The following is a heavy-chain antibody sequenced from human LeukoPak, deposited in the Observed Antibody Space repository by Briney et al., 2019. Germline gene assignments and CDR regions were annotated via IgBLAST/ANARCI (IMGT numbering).Heavy chain of an antibody. CDR2: IYYSGST. CDR1: GGSISSYY. Sequence: SSEPLSLTCTVSGGSISSYYGSWMRQPPGKGLEWLGYIYYSGSTNYNPSLKSRVTISVDTSKNQFSLKLSSVTAADTAVYYCARDRYYDSSGYKAYYYYMDVWGKGTTVTISS. J-gene: IGHJ6*03. D-gene: IGHD3-22*01. CDR3: ARDRYYDSSGYKAYYYYMDV. V-gene: IGHV4-59*01.